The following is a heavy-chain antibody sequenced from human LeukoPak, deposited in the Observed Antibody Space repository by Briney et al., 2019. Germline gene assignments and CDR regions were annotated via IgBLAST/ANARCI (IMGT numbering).Heavy chain of an antibody. V-gene: IGHV3-20*04. CDR3: ARDRASGWYRGDYDY. D-gene: IGHD6-19*01. CDR1: GFTLDDYG. CDR2: IGWSGSST. Sequence: GGSLRLSCAASGFTLDDYGMSWVRQAPGKGLEWVSGIGWSGSSTGYADSVKGRFTISIDNAKNSLYLQLNSLRAEDSAFYYCARDRASGWYRGDYDYWGQGTLVTVSS. J-gene: IGHJ4*02.